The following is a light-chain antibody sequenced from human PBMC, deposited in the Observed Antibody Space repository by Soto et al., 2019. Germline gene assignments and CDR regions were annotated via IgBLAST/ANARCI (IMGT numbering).Light chain of an antibody. CDR2: DST. CDR1: NIGDKD. Sequence: SYALAQPPSVSVAPRQTARITCGGKNIGDKDVHWYQQKPGQAPVLVVYDSTDRPSGVPERFSGSNSGNTASLTISGVEAGDEADYYCQVWASRRDQCVFGGGTKLTVL. V-gene: IGLV3-21*02. CDR3: QVWASRRDQCV. J-gene: IGLJ3*02.